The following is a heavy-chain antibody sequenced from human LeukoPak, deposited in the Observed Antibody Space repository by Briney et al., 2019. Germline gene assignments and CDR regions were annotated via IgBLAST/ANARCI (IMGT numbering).Heavy chain of an antibody. CDR3: ARPRGTYSSGWYFDY. CDR1: GYRFTSYW. CDR2: IYPGDADT. V-gene: IGHV5-51*01. Sequence: GASLKISCKGSGYRFTSYWIGWVRQMPGKGLEWMGIIYPGDADTRYSPSFQGQVTISADKSISTPYLQWSSLKASDTAMYYCARPRGTYSSGWYFDYWGQGTLVTVSS. D-gene: IGHD6-19*01. J-gene: IGHJ4*02.